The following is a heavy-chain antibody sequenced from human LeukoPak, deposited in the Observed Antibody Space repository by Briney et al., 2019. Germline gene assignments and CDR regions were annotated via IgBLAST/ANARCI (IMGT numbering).Heavy chain of an antibody. CDR1: GFTFSSYA. CDR3: AKDRLWFGELNLPYYYYYGMDV. V-gene: IGHV3-23*01. CDR2: ISGSGGST. D-gene: IGHD3-10*01. J-gene: IGHJ6*02. Sequence: PGGSLRLSCAASGFTFSSYAMSWVRQAPGKGLEWVSAISGSGGSTYYADSVKGRFTISRDNSKNTLYLQMNSLRAEDTAVYYCAKDRLWFGELNLPYYYYYGMDVWGQGTTVTVSS.